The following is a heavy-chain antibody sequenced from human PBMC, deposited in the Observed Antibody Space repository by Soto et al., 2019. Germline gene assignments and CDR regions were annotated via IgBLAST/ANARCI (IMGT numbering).Heavy chain of an antibody. J-gene: IGHJ3*02. CDR2: ISSSSSYI. V-gene: IGHV3-21*01. CDR1: GFTFSSYS. D-gene: IGHD3-3*01. Sequence: GGSLRLSCAASGFTFSSYSMNWVRQAPGKGPEWVSSISSSSSYIYYADSVKGRFTISRDNAKNSLYLQMNSLRAEDTAVYYCAGHDTIFGVVTSWDAFDIWGQGTMVTVSS. CDR3: AGHDTIFGVVTSWDAFDI.